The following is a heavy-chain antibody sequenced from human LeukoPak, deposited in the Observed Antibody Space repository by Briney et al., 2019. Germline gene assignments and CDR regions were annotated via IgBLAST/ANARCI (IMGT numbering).Heavy chain of an antibody. CDR3: AKGGYDYVEMGYFDY. D-gene: IGHD5-12*01. Sequence: PGGSLRLSCASSGFSFSNYAMGWVRQAPGGGLEWVSLIIASSGSTFYADSVKGRFTISRDNSKNTLYLQMNSLRAEDTAVYYCAKGGYDYVEMGYFDYWGQGTLVTVSS. J-gene: IGHJ4*02. CDR1: GFSFSNYA. V-gene: IGHV3-23*01. CDR2: IIASSGST.